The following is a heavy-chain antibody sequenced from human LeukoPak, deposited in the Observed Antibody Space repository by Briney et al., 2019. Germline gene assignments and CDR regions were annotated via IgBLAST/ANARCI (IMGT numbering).Heavy chain of an antibody. D-gene: IGHD3-22*01. V-gene: IGHV3-30-3*01. CDR2: ISYDGSNK. CDR1: GFTFSSYA. Sequence: GGSLRLSCAASGFTFSSYAMHWVRQAPGKGLEGVAVISYDGSNKYYADSVKGRFTISRDNSKNTLYLQMNSLRAEDTAVYYCARDPYYDSSGYCDYWGQGTLVTVSS. CDR3: ARDPYYDSSGYCDY. J-gene: IGHJ4*02.